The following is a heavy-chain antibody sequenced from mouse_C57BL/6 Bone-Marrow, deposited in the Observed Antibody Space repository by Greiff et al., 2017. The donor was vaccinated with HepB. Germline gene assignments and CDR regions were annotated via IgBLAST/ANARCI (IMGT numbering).Heavy chain of an antibody. Sequence: EVKLVESEGGLVQPGSSMKLSCTASGFTFSDYYMAWVRQVPEKGLEWVANINYDGSSTYYLDSLKSRFIISRDNAKNILYLQMSSLKSEDTATYYCARGYYGSRGYFDYWGQGTTLTVSS. CDR3: ARGYYGSRGYFDY. D-gene: IGHD1-1*01. CDR1: GFTFSDYY. J-gene: IGHJ2*01. CDR2: INYDGSST. V-gene: IGHV5-16*01.